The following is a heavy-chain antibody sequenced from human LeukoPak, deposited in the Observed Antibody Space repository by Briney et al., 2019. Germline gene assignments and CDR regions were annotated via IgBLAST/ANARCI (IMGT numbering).Heavy chain of an antibody. CDR1: GYSISSGFY. V-gene: IGHV4-38-2*02. D-gene: IGHD3-10*01. CDR3: ARDSGTTGEVKFDP. J-gene: IGHJ5*02. CDR2: IYHSGST. Sequence: SETLSLTCTVSGYSISSGFYWGWIRQPPGKGLEWIGSIYHSGSTYYNPSLKSRVTISVDTSKNQFSLKLSSVTAADTAVYYCARDSGTTGEVKFDPWGQGTLVTVSS.